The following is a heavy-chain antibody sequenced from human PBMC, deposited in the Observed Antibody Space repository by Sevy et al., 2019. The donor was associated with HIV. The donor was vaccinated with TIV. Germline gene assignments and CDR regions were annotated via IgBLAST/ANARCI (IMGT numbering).Heavy chain of an antibody. D-gene: IGHD6-13*01. J-gene: IGHJ3*02. CDR3: TTDVPGRGSSSWSDTYDAFDI. Sequence: GGSLRLSCAASGFTFSNAWMSWVRQAPGKGLEWVGRIKSKTDRGTTDYAAPVKGRFTISRDDSKNTLYLQMNSLKTEDTAVYYCTTDVPGRGSSSWSDTYDAFDIWGQGTMVTVSS. CDR2: IKSKTDRGTT. CDR1: GFTFSNAW. V-gene: IGHV3-15*01.